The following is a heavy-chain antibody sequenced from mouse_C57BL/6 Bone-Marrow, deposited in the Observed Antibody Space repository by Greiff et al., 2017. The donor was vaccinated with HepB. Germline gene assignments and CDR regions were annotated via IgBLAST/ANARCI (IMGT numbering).Heavy chain of an antibody. Sequence: VQGVESGAELAKPGASVKLSCKASGYTFTSYWMHWVKQRPGQGLEWIGYINPSSGYTKYNQKFKDKATLTADKSSRPAYMQLSSLTYEDSAVYYCALYYGNYFDYWGQGTTLTVSS. D-gene: IGHD2-1*01. J-gene: IGHJ2*01. CDR3: ALYYGNYFDY. CDR2: INPSSGYT. V-gene: IGHV1-7*01. CDR1: GYTFTSYW.